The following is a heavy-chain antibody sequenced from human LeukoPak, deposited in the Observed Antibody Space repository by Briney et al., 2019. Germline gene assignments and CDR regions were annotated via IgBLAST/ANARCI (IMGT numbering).Heavy chain of an antibody. CDR3: AKDSRSNNDWLLSPYDY. CDR1: GFTFSSYW. J-gene: IGHJ4*02. Sequence: PGGSLRLSCAASGFTFSSYWMSWVRQAPGKGLEWVANIKEDGSEKYYMDSVKGRFTISRDNSKNTLYLQMNSLRAEDTAVYYCAKDSRSNNDWLLSPYDYWGQGTLVTVSS. V-gene: IGHV3-7*01. CDR2: IKEDGSEK. D-gene: IGHD3-9*01.